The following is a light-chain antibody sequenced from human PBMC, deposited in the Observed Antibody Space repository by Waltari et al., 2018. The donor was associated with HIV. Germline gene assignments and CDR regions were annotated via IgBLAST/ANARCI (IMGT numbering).Light chain of an antibody. CDR3: AAWDDMLSGPV. Sequence: SNYVYWYQQLPGTTPTLLVYRNDQRPSEVPDRFSGSKSGTSASLAISGLRSEDEADYYCAAWDDMLSGPVFGGGTKLTVL. J-gene: IGLJ2*01. CDR2: RND. V-gene: IGLV1-47*01. CDR1: SNY.